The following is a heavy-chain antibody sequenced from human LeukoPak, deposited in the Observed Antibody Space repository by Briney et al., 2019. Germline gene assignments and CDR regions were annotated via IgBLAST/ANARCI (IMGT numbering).Heavy chain of an antibody. CDR2: ISGSGGST. CDR3: AKVRLQLYYFDY. V-gene: IGHV3-23*01. Sequence: GGSLRLSCAASGFTFSSYAMSWVRQAPGKGLEWVSAISGSGGSTYYADSVKGRFTVSRDNSKNTLYLQMNSLRAEDTAVYYCAKVRLQLYYFDYWGQGTLVTVSS. D-gene: IGHD5-24*01. CDR1: GFTFSSYA. J-gene: IGHJ4*02.